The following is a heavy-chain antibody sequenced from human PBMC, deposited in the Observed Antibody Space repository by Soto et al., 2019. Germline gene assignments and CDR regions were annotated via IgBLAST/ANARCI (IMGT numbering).Heavy chain of an antibody. D-gene: IGHD2-2*01. Sequence: ASVKVSCKASGYTFTSYYMHWVRQAPGQGLEWMGIINPSGGSTSYAQKFQGRVTMTRDTSTSTVYMELSSLRSEDTAVYYCARVQIGYCSSTSCWDYYGMDVWGQGTTVTVSS. J-gene: IGHJ6*02. CDR3: ARVQIGYCSSTSCWDYYGMDV. CDR2: INPSGGST. V-gene: IGHV1-46*01. CDR1: GYTFTSYY.